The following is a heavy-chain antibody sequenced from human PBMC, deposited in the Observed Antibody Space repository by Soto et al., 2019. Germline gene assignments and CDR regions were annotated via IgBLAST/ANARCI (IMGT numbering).Heavy chain of an antibody. CDR2: IYYSGST. CDR3: AREQRSAAGTKTDY. Sequence: SETLSLTCSVSGDSVSSYNYYWSWIRQSPGKGLEWIGYIYYSGSTNYNPSLKSRVTISVDTSKNQFSLKLSSVTAADTAVYYCAREQRSAAGTKTDYWGQGTLVTVSS. CDR1: GDSVSSYNYY. D-gene: IGHD6-13*01. V-gene: IGHV4-61*01. J-gene: IGHJ4*02.